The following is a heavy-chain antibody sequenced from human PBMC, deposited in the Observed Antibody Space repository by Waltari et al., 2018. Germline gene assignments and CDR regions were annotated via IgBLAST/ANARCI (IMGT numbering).Heavy chain of an antibody. Sequence: QVQLQESGPGLVKPSETLSLTCTVSGYSISSGSYWGWIRQPPGQGLEGMGSVYHSGSTYYNPSLKSRVTISVDTSKNQFSLKLSSVTAADTAVYYCAREGDGLGYCSSTSCQGPYYYYYYYMDVWGKGTTVTISS. D-gene: IGHD2-2*01. V-gene: IGHV4-38-2*02. CDR2: VYHSGST. J-gene: IGHJ6*03. CDR3: AREGDGLGYCSSTSCQGPYYYYYYYMDV. CDR1: GYSISSGSY.